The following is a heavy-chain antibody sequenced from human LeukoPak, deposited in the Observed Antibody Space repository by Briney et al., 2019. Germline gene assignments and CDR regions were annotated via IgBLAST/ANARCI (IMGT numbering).Heavy chain of an antibody. Sequence: TSETLSLTCAVYGGSFSGYYWSWIRQPPGKGLEWIGEINHSGSTNYNPSLKSRVTISVDTSKNQFSLKLSSVTAADTAVYYCAGAPLYSSSWDWYFDLWGRGTLVTVSS. CDR3: AGAPLYSSSWDWYFDL. J-gene: IGHJ2*01. CDR2: INHSGST. D-gene: IGHD6-13*01. CDR1: GGSFSGYY. V-gene: IGHV4-34*01.